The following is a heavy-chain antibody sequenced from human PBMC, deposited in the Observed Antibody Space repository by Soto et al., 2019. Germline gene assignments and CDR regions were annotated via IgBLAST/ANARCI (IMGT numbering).Heavy chain of an antibody. Sequence: SETLSLTCTVSGGSISSGDYYWSWIRQPPGKGLEWIGYIYYSGSTYYNPSLKSRVTISVDTSKNQFSLKPSSVNAADTAVYYCARDRYYDQLHGSRGFNWFDPWGQGTLVTVSS. V-gene: IGHV4-30-4*01. J-gene: IGHJ5*02. D-gene: IGHD2-2*01. CDR3: ARDRYYDQLHGSRGFNWFDP. CDR2: IYYSGST. CDR1: GGSISSGDYY.